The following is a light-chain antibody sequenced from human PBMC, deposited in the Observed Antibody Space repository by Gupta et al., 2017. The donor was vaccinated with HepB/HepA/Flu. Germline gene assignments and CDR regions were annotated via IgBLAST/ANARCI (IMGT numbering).Light chain of an antibody. J-gene: IGKJ1*01. CDR1: QSVSSN. Sequence: EIVMTQSPATLSVSPGERATLSCRASQSVSSNLAWYQQKPGQAPRLLIYGASTRDTTIPARFSGSGSGTEFTLTISSLQYEDFAVYYCQQYHNWPPRTFGQGTKLEIK. V-gene: IGKV3-15*01. CDR2: GAS. CDR3: QQYHNWPPRT.